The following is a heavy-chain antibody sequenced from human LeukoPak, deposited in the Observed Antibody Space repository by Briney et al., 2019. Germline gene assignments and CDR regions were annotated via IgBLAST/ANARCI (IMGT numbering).Heavy chain of an antibody. CDR2: IYYSGST. CDR3: ARDIREQQLLYYYYYGMDV. V-gene: IGHV4-31*03. J-gene: IGHJ6*02. CDR1: GGSISSGGYY. Sequence: SETLSLTCTVSGGSISSGGYYWSWIRRHPGKGLEWIGYIYYSGSTYYNPSLKSRVTISVDTSKNQFSLKLSSVTAADTAVYYCARDIREQQLLYYYYYGMDVWGQGTTVTVSS. D-gene: IGHD6-13*01.